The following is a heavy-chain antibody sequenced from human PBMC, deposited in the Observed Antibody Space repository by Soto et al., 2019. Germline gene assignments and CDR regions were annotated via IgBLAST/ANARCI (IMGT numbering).Heavy chain of an antibody. CDR3: ARSQGSSTSLEIYYYYYYGMDV. V-gene: IGHV1-69*01. J-gene: IGHJ6*02. D-gene: IGHD2-2*01. CDR1: GGTFGSYA. CDR2: IITIPGTA. Sequence: QVQLVQSGAEVKKPGSSVKVSCKASGGTFGSYAISWVRQAPGQGLEWMGGIITIPGTANYAQKFQGRVKIAADESTSTAYMELSSLRSEDTAVYYCARSQGSSTSLEIYYYYYYGMDVWGQGTTVTVSS.